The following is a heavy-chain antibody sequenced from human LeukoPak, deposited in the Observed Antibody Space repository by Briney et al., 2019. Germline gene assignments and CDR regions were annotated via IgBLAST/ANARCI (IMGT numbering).Heavy chain of an antibody. J-gene: IGHJ4*02. CDR1: GGSIRSGGYY. CDR3: ARGGGFWSGYFDY. CDR2: IYYSGST. V-gene: IGHV4-31*03. D-gene: IGHD3-3*01. Sequence: SQTLSLTCTVSGGSIRSGGYYWSWIRQHPGKGLEWIGYIYYSGSTYYNPSLKSRVTISVDTSKNQFSLKLSSVTAADTAVYYCARGGGFWSGYFDYWGQGTLVTVSS.